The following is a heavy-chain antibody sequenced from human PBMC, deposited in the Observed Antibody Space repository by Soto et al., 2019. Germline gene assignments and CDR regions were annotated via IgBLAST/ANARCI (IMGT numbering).Heavy chain of an antibody. J-gene: IGHJ6*02. D-gene: IGHD1-26*01. Sequence: QLQLQESGSGLVKPSQTLSLTCAVSGGSISSGGYSWSWIRQPPGKGLEWIGYIYHSGSTYYNPSLRSRVTIAVGRSKNQFSLKLSSVTAADTAVYYCHAGGPLPTAGHGEYYYYGMDVWGQGTTVTVSS. CDR1: GGSISSGGYS. CDR2: IYHSGST. V-gene: IGHV4-30-2*01. CDR3: HAGGPLPTAGHGEYYYYGMDV.